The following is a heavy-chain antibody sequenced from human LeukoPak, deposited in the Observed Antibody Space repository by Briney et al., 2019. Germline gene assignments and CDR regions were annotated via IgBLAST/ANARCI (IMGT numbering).Heavy chain of an antibody. CDR2: IYTSGST. CDR1: GGSISSYY. Sequence: SETLSLTCTVSGGSISSYYWSWIRQPPGKGLEWIGYIYTSGSTNYNPSLKSRVTISGDTSKNQFSLKLSSVTAADTAVYYCARDRWRKNYYDSSGDAFDIWGQGTMVTVSS. CDR3: ARDRWRKNYYDSSGDAFDI. V-gene: IGHV4-59*01. J-gene: IGHJ3*02. D-gene: IGHD3-22*01.